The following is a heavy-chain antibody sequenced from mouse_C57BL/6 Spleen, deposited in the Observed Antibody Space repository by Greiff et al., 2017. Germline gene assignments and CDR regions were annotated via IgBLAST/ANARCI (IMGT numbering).Heavy chain of an antibody. Sequence: VQLQQPGAELVMPGASVKLSCKASGYTFTSYWMHWVKQRPGQGLEWIGEIDPSDSYTNYNQKFKGKSTLTVDKSSSTAYMQLSSLTSEDSAVYYCARRGTVVAFRYFDVWGTGTTVTVSS. V-gene: IGHV1-69*01. J-gene: IGHJ1*03. D-gene: IGHD1-1*01. CDR2: IDPSDSYT. CDR3: ARRGTVVAFRYFDV. CDR1: GYTFTSYW.